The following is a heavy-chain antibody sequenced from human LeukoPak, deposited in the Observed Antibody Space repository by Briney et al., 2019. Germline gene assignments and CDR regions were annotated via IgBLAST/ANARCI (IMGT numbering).Heavy chain of an antibody. CDR2: ISSSSSYI. CDR3: ARGTSSSSSYYYYYMDV. J-gene: IGHJ6*03. V-gene: IGHV3-21*01. D-gene: IGHD6-6*01. CDR1: GFTFSSYS. Sequence: GGSLRLSCAASGFTFSSYSMNWVRQAPGKGLEWVSSISSSSSYIYYADSVKGRFTISRDNAKNSLYLQMDSLRAEDTAVYYCARGTSSSSSYYYYYMDVWGKGTTVTVSS.